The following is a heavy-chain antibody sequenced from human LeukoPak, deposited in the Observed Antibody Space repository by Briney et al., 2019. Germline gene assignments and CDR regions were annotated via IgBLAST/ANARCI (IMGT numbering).Heavy chain of an antibody. CDR1: GGSISSGDHF. Sequence: KPSETLSLTCTVSGGSISSGDHFWSWIRQPPGKGLEWIGYIYYSGSTNYNPSLKSRVTISVDTSKNQFSLKLSSVTAADTAVYYCARHERAGLWFGDPSPYFDYWGQGTLVTVSS. CDR2: IYYSGST. D-gene: IGHD3-10*01. CDR3: ARHERAGLWFGDPSPYFDY. J-gene: IGHJ4*02. V-gene: IGHV4-30-4*01.